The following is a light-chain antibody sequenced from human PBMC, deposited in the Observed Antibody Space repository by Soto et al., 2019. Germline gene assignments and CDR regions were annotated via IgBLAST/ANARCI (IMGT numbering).Light chain of an antibody. CDR1: QKTSTW. CDR3: QQYNTYAHMYS. Sequence: DLLMTQSPSTLSASVGDRVIITSRASQKTSTWLAWFQQKTGKAPKLLIYNASDLESGVPARFSGTGSGTEFTLSISNLQPDDFATYYCQQYNTYAHMYSFGQGTKVDIK. J-gene: IGKJ2*01. CDR2: NAS. V-gene: IGKV1-5*03.